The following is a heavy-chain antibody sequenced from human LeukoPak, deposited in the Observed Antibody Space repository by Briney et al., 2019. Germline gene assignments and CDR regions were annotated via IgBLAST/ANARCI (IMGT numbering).Heavy chain of an antibody. J-gene: IGHJ5*02. Sequence: PSETLSLTCAVYGGSFSGYYWSWIRQPPGKGLEWIGEINHSGSTNYNPSLKSRVTISVDTSKNQFSLKLSSVTAADTAVYYCARALYRSYYYDSSGSPHWFDPWGQGTLVTVSS. CDR2: INHSGST. CDR3: ARALYRSYYYDSSGSPHWFDP. CDR1: GGSFSGYY. D-gene: IGHD3-22*01. V-gene: IGHV4-34*01.